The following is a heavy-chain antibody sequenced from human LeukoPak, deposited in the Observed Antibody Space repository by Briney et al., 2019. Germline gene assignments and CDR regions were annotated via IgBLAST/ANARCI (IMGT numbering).Heavy chain of an antibody. D-gene: IGHD1-14*01. CDR2: IYYSGST. Sequence: SETLSLTCTVSGGSISSYYWSWIRQPPGKGLEWIGYIYYSGSTNYNPSLKSRVTISVDTSKNQFSLKLSSVTAADTAVYYCARVAPYKSFDIWGQGTMVTVSS. J-gene: IGHJ3*02. CDR1: GGSISSYY. V-gene: IGHV4-59*01. CDR3: ARVAPYKSFDI.